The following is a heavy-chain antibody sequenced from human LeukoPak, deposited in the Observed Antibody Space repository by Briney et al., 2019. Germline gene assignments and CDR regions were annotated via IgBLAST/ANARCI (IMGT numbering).Heavy chain of an antibody. V-gene: IGHV1-8*01. D-gene: IGHD6-6*01. J-gene: IGHJ4*02. CDR1: VYSSTSYD. Sequence: ASVKDSCKASVYSSTSYDINWVRQATGQGLEWMGWMNPYSGNTGYAQKFQGRVTMTRDTTITTAYMEMSSLSSEDTAMYYCAREPSLQSSSSYKYWGQGTLVTVSS. CDR2: MNPYSGNT. CDR3: AREPSLQSSSSYKY.